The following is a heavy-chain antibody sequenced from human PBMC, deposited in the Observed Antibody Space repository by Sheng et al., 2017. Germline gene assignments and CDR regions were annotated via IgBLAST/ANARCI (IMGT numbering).Heavy chain of an antibody. CDR1: GFTFSNYA. D-gene: IGHD3-22*01. J-gene: IGHJ4*02. CDR3: ARGEDSSGLVDY. CDR2: ISYDGSTK. Sequence: QVQLVESGGGVVQPGRSLRLSCVASGFTFSNYATHWVRQAPGKGLEWVAVISYDGSTKYYADSVKGRFTISRDNPKNTLYLQMNSLRADDTAVYYCARGEDSSGLVDYWGQGTLV. V-gene: IGHV3-30*04.